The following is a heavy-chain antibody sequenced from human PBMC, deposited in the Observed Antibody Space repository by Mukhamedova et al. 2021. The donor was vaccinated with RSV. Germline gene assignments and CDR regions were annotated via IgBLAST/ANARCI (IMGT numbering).Heavy chain of an antibody. J-gene: IGHJ4*02. CDR3: AKGLKDSSSVFDY. V-gene: IGHV3-23*01. D-gene: IGHD6-6*01. Sequence: GSGGSTYYADSVKGRFTISRDNSKNTLYLQMNSLRAEDTAVYYCAKGLKDSSSVFDYWGQGTLVTVSS. CDR2: GSGGST.